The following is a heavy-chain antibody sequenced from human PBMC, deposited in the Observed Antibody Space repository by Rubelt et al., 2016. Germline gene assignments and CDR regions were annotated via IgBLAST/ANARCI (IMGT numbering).Heavy chain of an antibody. V-gene: IGHV3-23*01. Sequence: EVQLLESGGGLVQPGGSLRLSCAASGFTFSSYAMSWVRQAPGKGLEWVSAISGSGGSTYYADSVKGRFTISRDNSKKTRYRQMNSLRAEDTAVYYCAKATVTTTNFDYWGQGTLVTVSS. CDR2: ISGSGGST. D-gene: IGHD4-17*01. CDR1: GFTFSSYA. CDR3: AKATVTTTNFDY. J-gene: IGHJ4*02.